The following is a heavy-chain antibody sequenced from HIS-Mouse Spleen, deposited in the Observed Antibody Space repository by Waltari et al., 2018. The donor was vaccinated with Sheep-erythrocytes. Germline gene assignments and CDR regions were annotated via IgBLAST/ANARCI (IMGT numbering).Heavy chain of an antibody. D-gene: IGHD1-1*01. CDR3: ARDTGTDAFDI. J-gene: IGHJ3*02. CDR2: ISSSSSYI. Sequence: EVQLVESGGGLVRPGGPLRLSCAASGFTSRSYSMTWVRQAQGKGLEWVSSISSSSSYIYYADSVKGRFTISRDNAKNSLYLQMNSLRAEDTAVYYCARDTGTDAFDIWGQGTMVTVSS. CDR1: GFTSRSYS. V-gene: IGHV3-21*01.